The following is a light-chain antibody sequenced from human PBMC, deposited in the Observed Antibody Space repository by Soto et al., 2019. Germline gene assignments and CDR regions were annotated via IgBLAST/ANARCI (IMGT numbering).Light chain of an antibody. CDR3: QQCDNLPRT. Sequence: DIQMTQSPSSLSASVGDRVTITCQASQDIGNYLNWYQHKPGKAPKLLLYDAFTLHTGVPSRFSGSGSGTHFTVTISSLQPEDIATYYCQQCDNLPRTFGQGTKLDVK. CDR1: QDIGNY. V-gene: IGKV1-33*01. CDR2: DAF. J-gene: IGKJ2*02.